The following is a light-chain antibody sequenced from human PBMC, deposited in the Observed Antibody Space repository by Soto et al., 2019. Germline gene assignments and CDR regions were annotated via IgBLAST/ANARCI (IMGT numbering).Light chain of an antibody. CDR3: QQHSNF. Sequence: AIQMTQSPSSLSASVGDRVTITCRASQGIRNYLCWYQQKPGKAPKLLIYAASSLQSGVPARFSGSGSGTDFTLTISSLESEDFASYYCQQHSNFFGPGTKVDIK. CDR1: QGIRNY. V-gene: IGKV1-6*01. CDR2: AAS. J-gene: IGKJ3*01.